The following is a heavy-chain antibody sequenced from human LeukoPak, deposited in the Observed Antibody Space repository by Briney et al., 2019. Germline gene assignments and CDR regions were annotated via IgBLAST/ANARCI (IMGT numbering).Heavy chain of an antibody. CDR3: ARDRNANDY. V-gene: IGHV1-46*01. J-gene: IGHJ4*02. D-gene: IGHD4-11*01. CDR1: GYTFTSYF. CDR2: INPSSGST. Sequence: ASVKVSCKASGYTFTSYFMHWVRQAPRQGREWMGRINPSSGSTSYAQKFQGRVTMTRDTSTSTVYMDLSSLRSEDTAVYYCARDRNANDYWGQGTLVTVSS.